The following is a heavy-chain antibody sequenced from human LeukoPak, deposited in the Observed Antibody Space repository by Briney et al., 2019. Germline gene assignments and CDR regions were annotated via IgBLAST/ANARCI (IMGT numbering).Heavy chain of an antibody. CDR1: GYTFIGYY. CDR3: ARDVASVYYYGSGSYYGMGY. D-gene: IGHD3-10*01. CDR2: INPNSGGR. Sequence: GASVKVSCKASGYTFIGYYIHWVRQAPGQGLEWMGWINPNSGGRDYAQKFQGRVTMTRDTSISTAYMELSRLRSDDTAVYYCARDVASVYYYGSGSYYGMGYWGQGTLVTVSS. J-gene: IGHJ4*02. V-gene: IGHV1-2*02.